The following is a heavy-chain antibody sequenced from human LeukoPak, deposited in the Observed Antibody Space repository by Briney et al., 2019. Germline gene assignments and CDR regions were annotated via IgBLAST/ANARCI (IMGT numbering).Heavy chain of an antibody. J-gene: IGHJ4*02. CDR2: ISYDGSNR. Sequence: GRSPRLSCVASGFTFSSYGMQWVRQAPGKGLEWVALISYDGSNRNYADSVKGGFTISRDNSKNTLYLQMNSLRAEDTAVYYCAKDHGSGWFPDYWGQGTLVTVSS. D-gene: IGHD6-19*01. V-gene: IGHV3-30*18. CDR3: AKDHGSGWFPDY. CDR1: GFTFSSYG.